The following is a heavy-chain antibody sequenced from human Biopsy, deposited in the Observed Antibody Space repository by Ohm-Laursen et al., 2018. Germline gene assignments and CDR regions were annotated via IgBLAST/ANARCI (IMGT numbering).Heavy chain of an antibody. Sequence: ASVKVSCKASGYSFTSYYMHWVRQAPGHGLEWMGMINPSGSTTSYPQIFQGRVTMTRDTSKSTVYMVLSSLRSADTAVYFRARNAGWYGDLYYFDYWGQGTLVTVSS. J-gene: IGHJ4*02. V-gene: IGHV1-46*01. D-gene: IGHD6-19*01. CDR1: GYSFTSYY. CDR3: ARNAGWYGDLYYFDY. CDR2: INPSGSTT.